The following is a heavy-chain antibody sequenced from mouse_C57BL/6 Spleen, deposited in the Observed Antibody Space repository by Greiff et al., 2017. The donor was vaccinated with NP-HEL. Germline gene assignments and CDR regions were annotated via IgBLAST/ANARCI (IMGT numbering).Heavy chain of an antibody. CDR2: IYPGDGDT. CDR3: ARWDLTGTKGITGAMDY. Sequence: LVESGAELVKPGASVKISCKASGYAFSSYWMNWVKQRPGKGLEWIGQIYPGDGDTNYNGKFKGKATLTADKSSSAAYMQLSSLTSEDSAVYFCARWDLTGTKGITGAMDYWGQGTSVTVSS. J-gene: IGHJ4*01. D-gene: IGHD4-1*01. CDR1: GYAFSSYW. V-gene: IGHV1-80*01.